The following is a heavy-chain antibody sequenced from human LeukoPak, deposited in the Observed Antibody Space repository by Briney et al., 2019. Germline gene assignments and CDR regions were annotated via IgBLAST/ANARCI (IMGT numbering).Heavy chain of an antibody. CDR1: GGSISSYY. Sequence: SETLSLTCTVSGGSISSYYWSWIRQPPGKGLEWIGYIYYSGSTNYNPSLKSRVTISVDTSKNQFSLKLSSVTAADTAVYYCARVPYYYGSGSYRRYMDVWGKGTTVTVSS. V-gene: IGHV4-59*01. J-gene: IGHJ6*03. D-gene: IGHD3-10*01. CDR3: ARVPYYYGSGSYRRYMDV. CDR2: IYYSGST.